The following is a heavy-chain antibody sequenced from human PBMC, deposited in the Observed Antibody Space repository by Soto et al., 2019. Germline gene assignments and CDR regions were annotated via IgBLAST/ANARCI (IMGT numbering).Heavy chain of an antibody. CDR1: GFTFSSYA. V-gene: IGHV3-23*01. CDR3: AKNGRSPAGRGIVVVPAAIAYIDY. D-gene: IGHD2-2*02. CDR2: ISGSGGST. J-gene: IGHJ4*02. Sequence: PGGSLRLSCAASGFTFSSYAMIWVRQAPGKGLEWVSAISGSGGSTYYADSVKGRFTISRDNSKNTLYLQMNSLRAEDTAVYYCAKNGRSPAGRGIVVVPAAIAYIDYWGQGTLVTVSS.